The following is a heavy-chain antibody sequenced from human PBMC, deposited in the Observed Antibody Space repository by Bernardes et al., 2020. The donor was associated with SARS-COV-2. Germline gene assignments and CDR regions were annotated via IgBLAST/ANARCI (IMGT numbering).Heavy chain of an antibody. J-gene: IGHJ6*02. V-gene: IGHV4-59*01. CDR1: GGSISSYY. Sequence: SESLSLTCTVSGGSISSYYGSWIRQPPGMGLEWVAYISYSGSTNYNPSLQSRVTISVDTSKNQFSLKMTSVTAADTAVYYCARQTIFGGLDVWGQGTTVTVSS. CDR2: ISYSGST. CDR3: ARQTIFGGLDV. D-gene: IGHD3-3*01.